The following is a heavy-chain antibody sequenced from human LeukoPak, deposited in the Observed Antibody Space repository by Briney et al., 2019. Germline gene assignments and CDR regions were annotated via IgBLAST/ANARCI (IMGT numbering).Heavy chain of an antibody. Sequence: PSETLSLTCAVYGGSFSGYYWSWIRQHPGKGLEWIGYIYYSGSTYYNPSLKSRVTISVDTSKKQFSLKLSSVTAADTAVYYCATYGDCTFFDYWGQGTLVTVSS. CDR1: GGSFSGYY. D-gene: IGHD4-17*01. V-gene: IGHV4-31*11. CDR2: IYYSGST. J-gene: IGHJ4*02. CDR3: ATYGDCTFFDY.